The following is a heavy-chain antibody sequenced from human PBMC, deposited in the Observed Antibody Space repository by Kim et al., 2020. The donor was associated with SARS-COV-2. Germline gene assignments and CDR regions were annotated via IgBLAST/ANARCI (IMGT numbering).Heavy chain of an antibody. J-gene: IGHJ6*02. CDR2: FDPEDGET. CDR3: ATGVAAAGTPDDYYYYYGMDV. D-gene: IGHD6-13*01. CDR1: GYTLTELS. Sequence: ASVKVSCKVSGYTLTELSMHWVRQAPGKGLEWMGGFDPEDGETIYAQKFQGRVTMTEDTSTDTAYMELSSLRSEETAVYYCATGVAAAGTPDDYYYYYGMDVWGQGTTVTVSS. V-gene: IGHV1-24*01.